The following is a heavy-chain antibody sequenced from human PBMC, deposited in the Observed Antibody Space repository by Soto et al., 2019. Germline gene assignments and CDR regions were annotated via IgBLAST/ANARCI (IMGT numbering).Heavy chain of an antibody. CDR1: GGTFSSYA. CDR3: ARVPTFGTPLAPNWFDP. D-gene: IGHD3-16*01. J-gene: IGHJ5*02. CDR2: IIPIFGTA. Sequence: ASVKVSCKASGGTFSSYAISWVRQAPGQGLEWMGGIIPIFGTANYAQKFQGRVTITADESTSTAYMELSSLRSEDTAVYYCARVPTFGTPLAPNWFDPWGQGTLVPS. V-gene: IGHV1-69*13.